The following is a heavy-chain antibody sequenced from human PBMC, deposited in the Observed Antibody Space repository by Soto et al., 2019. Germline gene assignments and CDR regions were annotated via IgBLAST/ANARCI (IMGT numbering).Heavy chain of an antibody. V-gene: IGHV4-30-2*01. J-gene: IGHJ5*02. CDR3: ARTVCSSTSCSSYNWFDP. Sequence: PSETLSLTCAVSGGSTSSGGYSWSWIRQPPGKGLEWIGYIYHSRSTYYNPSLKSRVTISVDRSKNQFSLKLSSVTAADTAVYYCARTVCSSTSCSSYNWFDPWGQGTLVTVSS. CDR1: GGSTSSGGYS. D-gene: IGHD2-2*01. CDR2: IYHSRST.